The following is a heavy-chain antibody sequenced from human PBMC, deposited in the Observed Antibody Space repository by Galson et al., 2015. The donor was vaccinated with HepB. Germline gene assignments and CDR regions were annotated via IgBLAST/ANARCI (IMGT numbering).Heavy chain of an antibody. Sequence: QSGAEVKKPGESLKTSCTASGGTLSSYTISWVRQAPGQGLEWMGRIIPILGIANYAQKFQGRVTITADKSTSTAYMELSSLRSEDTAVYYCARDRGPVDIVATIHHYDAFDIWGQGTMVTVSS. CDR1: GGTLSSYT. D-gene: IGHD5-12*01. J-gene: IGHJ3*02. V-gene: IGHV1-69*04. CDR2: IIPILGIA. CDR3: ARDRGPVDIVATIHHYDAFDI.